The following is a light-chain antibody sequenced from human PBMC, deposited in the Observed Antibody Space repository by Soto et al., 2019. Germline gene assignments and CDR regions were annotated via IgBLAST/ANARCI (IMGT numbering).Light chain of an antibody. V-gene: IGLV1-36*01. CDR3: AAWHDSLKGLV. CDR1: YSNVGYFA. J-gene: IGLJ2*01. Sequence: QSVLTQPPSVSEAPRQRVTISCTGSYSNVGYFAVNWYQQLPGKAPKLLIYYDDLVSAGVSDRFSASKSGASASLAISDLQSEDEAIYYCAAWHDSLKGLVFGGGTKLTVL. CDR2: YDD.